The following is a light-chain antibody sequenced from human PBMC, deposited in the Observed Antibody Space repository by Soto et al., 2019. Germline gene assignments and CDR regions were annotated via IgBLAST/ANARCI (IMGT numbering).Light chain of an antibody. CDR2: DAS. CDR1: QNISSF. CDR3: QQRSDWPPYT. J-gene: IGKJ2*01. Sequence: EIVLTQSPATLSLSPGERAALSCRASQNISSFLAWYQQKPGQAPRLLIYDASNRATGIPARFSGSGSGTDFTLTISSLEPEDFAVYYCQQRSDWPPYTFGQGTKLEIE. V-gene: IGKV3-11*01.